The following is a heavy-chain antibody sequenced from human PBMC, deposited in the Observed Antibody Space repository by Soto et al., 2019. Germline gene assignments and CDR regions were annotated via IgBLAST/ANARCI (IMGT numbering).Heavy chain of an antibody. Sequence: GGSLRLSCVASGFTFSNYAISWVRQAPWRGLEWVSGISASGDKYYADSVKGRFTISRDNSKNTLYLQMNSLRAEDTGVHYCAKDLDSSSFCIYYFDYRGQGALVTVS. D-gene: IGHD6-6*01. CDR2: ISASGDK. CDR1: GFTFSNYA. CDR3: AKDLDSSSFCIYYFDY. V-gene: IGHV3-23*01. J-gene: IGHJ4*02.